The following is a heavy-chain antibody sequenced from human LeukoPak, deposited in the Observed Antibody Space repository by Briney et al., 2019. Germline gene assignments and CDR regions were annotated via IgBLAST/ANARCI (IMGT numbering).Heavy chain of an antibody. CDR1: GFTVSSNY. V-gene: IGHV3-21*01. CDR3: SRDRLGGLDH. Sequence: GGSLRLSCEASGFTVSSNYMNWVRQAPGKGLEWVSSISTTSSYIFYAESLKGRFTVSRDNAKNSVYLQMNSLRPEDTAVYYCSRDRLGGLDHWGQGTLVTVSS. J-gene: IGHJ4*02. D-gene: IGHD5-12*01. CDR2: ISTTSSYI.